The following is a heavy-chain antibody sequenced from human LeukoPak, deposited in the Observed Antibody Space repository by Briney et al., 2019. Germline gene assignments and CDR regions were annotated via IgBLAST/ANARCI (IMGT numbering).Heavy chain of an antibody. D-gene: IGHD4-17*01. Sequence: GGSLRLSCAASGFTFSNYAMSWVRQGPGKGLEWVSSISGSGATTSYADSVKGRFTISRDNSKNTLYLQMNSLRAEDTAVYYCAKDPGPYGDHGAFDIWGQGTMVTVSS. CDR3: AKDPGPYGDHGAFDI. CDR2: ISGSGATT. V-gene: IGHV3-23*01. CDR1: GFTFSNYA. J-gene: IGHJ3*02.